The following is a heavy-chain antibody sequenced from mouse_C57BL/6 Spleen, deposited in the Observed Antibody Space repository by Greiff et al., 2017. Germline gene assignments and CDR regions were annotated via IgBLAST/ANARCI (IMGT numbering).Heavy chain of an antibody. CDR1: GFNIKDDY. V-gene: IGHV14-4*01. CDR2: IDPENGDT. Sequence: VQLQQSGAELVRPGASVKLSCTASGFNIKDDYMHWVKQRPEQGLEWIGWIDPENGDTEYASKFQGKATITADTSSNTAYLQLSSLTSEDTAVYYCTRGRGTRGYFDYWGQGTTLTVSS. J-gene: IGHJ2*01. D-gene: IGHD4-1*01. CDR3: TRGRGTRGYFDY.